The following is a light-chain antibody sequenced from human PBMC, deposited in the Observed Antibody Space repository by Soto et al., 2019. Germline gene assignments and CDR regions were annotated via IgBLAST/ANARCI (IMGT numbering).Light chain of an antibody. CDR3: QQYNSYSPWT. Sequence: DIQMTQSPSTLSASVGDRVTISCRASQSISSWLAWYQQKPGKAPTLLIYDASSLESGVPSRFSGSGFGTEFTLTISSLQPDDFATYYCQQYNSYSPWTFGQGTKVEIK. V-gene: IGKV1-5*01. J-gene: IGKJ1*01. CDR2: DAS. CDR1: QSISSW.